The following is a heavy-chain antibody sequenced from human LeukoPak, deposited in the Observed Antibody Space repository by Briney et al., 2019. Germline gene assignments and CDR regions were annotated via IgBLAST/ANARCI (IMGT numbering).Heavy chain of an antibody. Sequence: GGSLRLSCAASGFTFSSYSMNWVRQAPGKGLEWVSSISSSSSYIYYADSVKGRFTISRDNAKNSLYLQMNSLRAEDTAVYYCARRGRYCSSTSCYTDYWGQGTLVTVSS. D-gene: IGHD2-2*02. CDR2: ISSSSSYI. CDR3: ARRGRYCSSTSCYTDY. V-gene: IGHV3-21*01. CDR1: GFTFSSYS. J-gene: IGHJ4*02.